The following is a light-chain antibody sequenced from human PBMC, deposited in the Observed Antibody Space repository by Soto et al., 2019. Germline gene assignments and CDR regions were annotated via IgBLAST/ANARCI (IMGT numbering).Light chain of an antibody. CDR3: QQSYSTPLT. J-gene: IGKJ4*01. V-gene: IGKV1-39*01. Sequence: DIQMTQSPCSLSASVGGRGTITSRARQSSSSYVNWYQQKPGKAPKLLIYAASSLQSGVPSRFSGSGSGTDFTLTISSLLPEDFATDDGQQSYSTPLTFGGGTKVDI. CDR2: AAS. CDR1: QSSSSY.